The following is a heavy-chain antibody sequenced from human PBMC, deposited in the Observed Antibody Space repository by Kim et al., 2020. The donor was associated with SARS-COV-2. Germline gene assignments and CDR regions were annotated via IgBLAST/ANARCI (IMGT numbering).Heavy chain of an antibody. D-gene: IGHD6-19*01. CDR1: GFTFSSYA. Sequence: GGSLRLSCAASGFTFSSYAMSWVRQAPGKGLEWVSAISGSGGSTYYADSVKGRFTISRDNSKNTLYLQMNSLRAEDTAVYYCAKWGALGVAVAGMRDYFVYSGPGTLGTVSS. CDR3: AKWGALGVAVAGMRDYFVY. CDR2: ISGSGGST. V-gene: IGHV3-23*01. J-gene: IGHJ4*02.